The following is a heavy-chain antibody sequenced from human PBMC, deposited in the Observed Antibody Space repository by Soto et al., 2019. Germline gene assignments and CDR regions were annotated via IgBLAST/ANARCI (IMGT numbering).Heavy chain of an antibody. CDR1: GFSFSSYW. Sequence: VQLVESGGGLVQPGGSLRLSCAASGFSFSSYWMHWVRHAPGKGLVWVSRINSDGSSTTYADSVKGRFTISRDNAKNTLYLQMNSLTPEDTAVYYCDKGVPAATRYCPHWGKGTLVTVSS. J-gene: IGHJ1*01. CDR3: DKGVPAATRYCPH. CDR2: INSDGSST. V-gene: IGHV3-74*01. D-gene: IGHD2-2*01.